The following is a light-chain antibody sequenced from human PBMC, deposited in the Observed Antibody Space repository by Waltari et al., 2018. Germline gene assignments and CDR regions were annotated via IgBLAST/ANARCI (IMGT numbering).Light chain of an antibody. CDR1: RGYSNYK. V-gene: IGLV9-49*01. CDR2: VGTGVIVG. J-gene: IGLJ2*01. CDR3: GADHGSGSNFVV. Sequence: QPVLTQPPSASASLGASVTPTCPLSRGYSNYKVDWYQQRPGKGPRFVMRVGTGVIVGSKGDGIPDRFSVLGSGLNRYLTIKNIQEEDESDYHCGADHGSGSNFVVFGGGTKLTVL.